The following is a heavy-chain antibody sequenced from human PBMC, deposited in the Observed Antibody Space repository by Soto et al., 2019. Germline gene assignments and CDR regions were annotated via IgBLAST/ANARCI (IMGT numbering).Heavy chain of an antibody. CDR3: ARALLYYDSSGYSTYFDY. Sequence: QVQLVQSGAEVKKPGASVKVSCKASGYTFTSYGISWVRQAPGQGLEWMGWISAYNGNTNYAQKXQGNVTMTPDXXTXTXXMELRSLRSDDTAVYYCARALLYYDSSGYSTYFDYWGQGTLVTVSS. J-gene: IGHJ4*02. D-gene: IGHD3-22*01. CDR1: GYTFTSYG. V-gene: IGHV1-18*01. CDR2: ISAYNGNT.